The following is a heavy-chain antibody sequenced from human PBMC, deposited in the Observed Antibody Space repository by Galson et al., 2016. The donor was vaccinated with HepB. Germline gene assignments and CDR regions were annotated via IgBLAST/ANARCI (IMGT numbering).Heavy chain of an antibody. J-gene: IGHJ6*02. CDR1: GYTFTDYW. D-gene: IGHD3-9*01. Sequence: QSGAEVKKPGESLKISCKASGYTFTDYWIGWVRQMPGKGLEWMGIIYPSDSDTRYSPFFQGQVTISADKSINTAYLQWSSLKASDTAMYYCARRRDILTGYHSYYYVMDVWGQGTTVTVSS. CDR2: IYPSDSDT. V-gene: IGHV5-51*01. CDR3: ARRRDILTGYHSYYYVMDV.